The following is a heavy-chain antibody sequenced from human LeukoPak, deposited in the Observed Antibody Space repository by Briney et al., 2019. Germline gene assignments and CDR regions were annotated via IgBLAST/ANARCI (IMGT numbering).Heavy chain of an antibody. CDR2: ISSSGSTI. CDR3: ARDPLPYYDILTGPY. D-gene: IGHD3-9*01. Sequence: GGSLRLSCAASGFIFSSYEMNWVRQAPGKGLEWVSYISSSGSTIYYADSVKGRFTISRDNAKNSLYLQMNSLRAEDTAVYYCARDPLPYYDILTGPYWGQGTLVTVSS. V-gene: IGHV3-48*03. J-gene: IGHJ4*02. CDR1: GFIFSSYE.